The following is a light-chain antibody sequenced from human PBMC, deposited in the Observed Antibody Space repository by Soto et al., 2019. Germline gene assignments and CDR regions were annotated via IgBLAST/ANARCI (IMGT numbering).Light chain of an antibody. CDR1: QSVSIY. V-gene: IGKV3-11*01. J-gene: IGKJ4*01. CDR3: QQRSNWPPLT. Sequence: EIVLTHSPAALSVSLGXWASLSCRASQSVSIYLAWYQQKPGQAPRLLIYDASNRATGIPARFSGSGSGTDFTLTISTLEPEDFAVYHCQQRSNWPPLTFGGGTKVDIK. CDR2: DAS.